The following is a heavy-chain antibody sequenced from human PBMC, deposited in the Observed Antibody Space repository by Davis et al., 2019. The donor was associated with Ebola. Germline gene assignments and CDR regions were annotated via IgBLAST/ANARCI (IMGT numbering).Heavy chain of an antibody. D-gene: IGHD6-13*01. CDR3: ARVSSSSWYHGAQPPFQH. J-gene: IGHJ1*01. CDR2: IYHSGST. V-gene: IGHV4-38-2*02. Sequence: PGGSLRLSCTVSGYSISSGYYWGWIRQPPGKGLEWIGSIYHSGSTYYNPSLKSRVTISVDTSKNQFSLKLSSVTAADTAVYYCARVSSSSWYHGAQPPFQHWGQGTLVTVSS. CDR1: GYSISSGYY.